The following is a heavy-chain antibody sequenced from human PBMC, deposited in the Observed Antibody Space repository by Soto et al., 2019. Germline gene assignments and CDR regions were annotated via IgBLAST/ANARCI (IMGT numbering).Heavy chain of an antibody. CDR2: IYYSGST. CDR1: GGSISSSSYY. V-gene: IGHV4-39*01. D-gene: IGHD3-3*01. Sequence: SETLSLTCTVSGGSISSSSYYWVWIRQPPGKGLEWIGSIYYSGSTYYNPSLKSRVTISVDTSKNQFSLKLSSVTAADTAVYYRARHTTITILGVCKGCSGFDPWGQGTLVTVSS. CDR3: ARHTTITILGVCKGCSGFDP. J-gene: IGHJ5*02.